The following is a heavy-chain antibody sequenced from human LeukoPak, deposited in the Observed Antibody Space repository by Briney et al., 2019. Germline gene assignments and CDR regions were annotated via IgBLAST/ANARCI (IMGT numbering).Heavy chain of an antibody. Sequence: PSQTLSLTCAISGDSVFNYNGAWNWIRQSPSRGLEWLGRTYYRSQWYYDYAESVRSRVTIIVDTSKNQFSLHLNSVTPVDTAVYYCARDHAGLGYWGKGTLVTVSS. CDR2: TYYRSQWYY. CDR1: GDSVFNYNGA. CDR3: ARDHAGLGY. V-gene: IGHV6-1*01. J-gene: IGHJ4*02.